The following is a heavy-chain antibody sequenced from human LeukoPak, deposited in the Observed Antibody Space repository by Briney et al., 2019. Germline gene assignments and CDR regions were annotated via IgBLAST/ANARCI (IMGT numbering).Heavy chain of an antibody. Sequence: SETLSLTCTVSGGSISSSSYYWGWIRQPPGKGLEWIGTMYYSGSTYYNPSLKSRVTISVDTSKNQFSLKLSSVTAADTAVYYCASQTPSSGWSTNYWGQGTLVTVSS. J-gene: IGHJ4*02. V-gene: IGHV4-39*07. CDR2: MYYSGST. CDR3: ASQTPSSGWSTNY. D-gene: IGHD6-19*01. CDR1: GGSISSSSYY.